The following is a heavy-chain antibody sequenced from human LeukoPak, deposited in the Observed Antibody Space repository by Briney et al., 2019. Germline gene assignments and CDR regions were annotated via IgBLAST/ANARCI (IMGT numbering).Heavy chain of an antibody. Sequence: ASVKVSCKASGGTFSSYSISWVRQAPGQGLEWMGRIIPILGLANYAQKFQGRVTITADNSTSTAYIELSSLRSEDTAVYYCARGLEKKDIVVVVAAGYYYGMDVWGQGTRVSVFS. D-gene: IGHD2-15*01. CDR1: GGTFSSYS. CDR2: IIPILGLA. V-gene: IGHV1-69*02. CDR3: ARGLEKKDIVVVVAAGYYYGMDV. J-gene: IGHJ6*02.